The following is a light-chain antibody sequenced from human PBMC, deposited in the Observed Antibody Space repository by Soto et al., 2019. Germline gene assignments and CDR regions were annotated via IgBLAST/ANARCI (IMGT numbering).Light chain of an antibody. CDR2: KAS. V-gene: IGKV1-5*03. CDR3: QQYNSYWT. CDR1: QSISSW. J-gene: IGKJ1*01. Sequence: DIQMTQSPSTLSASVGDRVTITCRASQSISSWLAWYQPKPGKAPKLLIYKASSLESGVPSRFSGSGSGTESTLTIRSLQPEEFATYYCQQYNSYWTFGQGTKVDIK.